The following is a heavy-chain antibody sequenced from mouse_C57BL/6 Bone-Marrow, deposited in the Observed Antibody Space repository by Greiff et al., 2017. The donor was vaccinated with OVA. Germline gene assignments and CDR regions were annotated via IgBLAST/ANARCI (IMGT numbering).Heavy chain of an antibody. D-gene: IGHD1-1*01. V-gene: IGHV1-66*01. CDR2: IYPGSGNT. CDR1: GYSFTSYY. J-gene: IGHJ4*01. Sequence: VKLQESGPELVKPGASVKISCKASGYSFTSYYLHWVKQRPGQGLEWIRWIYPGSGNTKYNEKFKGKATLTADTSSSTAYMQLSSLTSEDSAVYYCARSSFITTVVAPYYYAMDYWGQGTSVTVSS. CDR3: ARSSFITTVVAPYYYAMDY.